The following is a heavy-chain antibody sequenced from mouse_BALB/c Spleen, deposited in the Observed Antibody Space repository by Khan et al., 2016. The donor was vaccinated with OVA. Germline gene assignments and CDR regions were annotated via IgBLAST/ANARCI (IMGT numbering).Heavy chain of an antibody. CDR3: SRHGYGGFAY. CDR2: ITPNNGGT. Sequence: VRLQQSGPELVKPGASVKIPCKASGYTFTDYNMDWVKQSHGKSLEWIGDITPNNGGTIYNQKFKGKATLTVDKSSSTAYMELRSLPSEDTAVYYCSRHGYGGFAYWGQGTLVTVSA. CDR1: GYTFTDYN. V-gene: IGHV1-18*01. D-gene: IGHD2-2*01. J-gene: IGHJ3*01.